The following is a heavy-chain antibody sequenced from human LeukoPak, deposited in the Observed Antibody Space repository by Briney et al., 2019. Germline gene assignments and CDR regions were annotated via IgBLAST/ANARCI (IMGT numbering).Heavy chain of an antibody. Sequence: ALVKVSCKASGGPFSSLAIYWVRQAPGQGLDLMGGIIPLFGTPDYAQKFQGRVTVTTDESTSTAYMELRSLRSDDTAPYYCARLMTTYYYFDYWGQGTLVAVAS. D-gene: IGHD4-11*01. J-gene: IGHJ4*02. CDR3: ARLMTTYYYFDY. CDR2: IIPLFGTP. CDR1: GGPFSSLA. V-gene: IGHV1-69*05.